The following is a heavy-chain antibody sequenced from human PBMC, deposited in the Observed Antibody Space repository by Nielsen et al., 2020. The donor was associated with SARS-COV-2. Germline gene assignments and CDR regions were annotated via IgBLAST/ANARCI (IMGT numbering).Heavy chain of an antibody. J-gene: IGHJ4*02. CDR2: IYYSGST. Sequence: SETLSLTCTVSGGSISSYYWSWIRQPPGKGLEWIGYIYYSGSTNYNPSLKSRVTISVDTSKNQFSLKLSSVTAADTAVYYCARAPIEEALRDRGQGTLVTVSS. CDR1: GGSISSYY. V-gene: IGHV4-59*01. CDR3: ARAPIEEALRD. D-gene: IGHD6-13*01.